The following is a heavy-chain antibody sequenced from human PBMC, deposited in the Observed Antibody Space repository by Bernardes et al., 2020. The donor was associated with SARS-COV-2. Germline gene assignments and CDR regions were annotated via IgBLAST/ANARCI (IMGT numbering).Heavy chain of an antibody. CDR2: INHSGSI. CDR1: GGSFSGYY. J-gene: IGHJ2*01. CDR3: ASRGGNNWYFDL. Sequence: SETLSLTCAVYGGSFSGYYCSWIRQPPGKGLEWIGEINHSGSINYNPSLKSRVTISVDTSKNQFSLKLSSVTAADTAVYYCASRGGNNWYFDLWGRGTLVTVSS. V-gene: IGHV4-34*01. D-gene: IGHD2-15*01.